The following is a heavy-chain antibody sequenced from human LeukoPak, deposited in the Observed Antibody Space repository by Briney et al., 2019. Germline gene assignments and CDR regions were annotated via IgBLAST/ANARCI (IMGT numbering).Heavy chain of an antibody. D-gene: IGHD2-15*01. CDR2: IYYSGST. CDR3: ARRTRSGDSPVAFDI. CDR1: GGSISSYY. V-gene: IGHV4-59*01. J-gene: IGHJ3*02. Sequence: KPSETLSLTCTVSGGSISSYYWSWIRQPPGKGLEWIGYIYYSGSTNYNPSLKSRVTISVDTSKNQFSLKLSSVTAADTAVYYCARRTRSGDSPVAFDIWGQGTMVAVSS.